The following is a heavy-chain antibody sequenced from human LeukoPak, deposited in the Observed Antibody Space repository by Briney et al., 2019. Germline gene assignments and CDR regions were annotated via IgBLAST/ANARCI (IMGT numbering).Heavy chain of an antibody. CDR1: GYTFINYG. J-gene: IGHJ6*02. CDR3: ARWNYYGSGRDYYYGMDV. Sequence: ASVKVSCKASGYTFINYGITWVRQAPGQGLEWMGWISAYSGNTNYAQKFKGRVTMTADTFTSTAYMELRSLRSDDAAVYYCARWNYYGSGRDYYYGMDVWGQGTTVTVSS. CDR2: ISAYSGNT. V-gene: IGHV1-18*01. D-gene: IGHD3-10*01.